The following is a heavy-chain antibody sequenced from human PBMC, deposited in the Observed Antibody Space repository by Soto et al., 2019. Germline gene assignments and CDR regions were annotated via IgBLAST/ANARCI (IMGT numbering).Heavy chain of an antibody. V-gene: IGHV4-59*08. CDR3: ARLYGLEAFDL. D-gene: IGHD3-16*02. CDR1: GGSINSYY. Sequence: QVQLQESGPGLVKPSETLSLTCTVSGGSINSYYWSWIRQPPGKGLEWIGYIYYSGSTNYNPSLKTRGTISVDTSKNQFSLTPSSVTAADTAVYYCARLYGLEAFDLWGQGTMVTVSS. CDR2: IYYSGST. J-gene: IGHJ3*01.